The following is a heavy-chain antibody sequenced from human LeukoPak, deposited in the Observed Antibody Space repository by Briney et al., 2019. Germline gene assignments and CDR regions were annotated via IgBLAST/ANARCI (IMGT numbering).Heavy chain of an antibody. J-gene: IGHJ4*02. D-gene: IGHD2-15*01. Sequence: ASVKVSCKASGYTFTSYAMHWVRQAPGQRLEWMGWINAGNGNTKYSQKFQGRVTITRDTSASTAYMELSSLRSEDTAVYYCARRVVVAAMAPLFDYWGQGTLVTVSS. V-gene: IGHV1-3*01. CDR2: INAGNGNT. CDR3: ARRVVVAAMAPLFDY. CDR1: GYTFTSYA.